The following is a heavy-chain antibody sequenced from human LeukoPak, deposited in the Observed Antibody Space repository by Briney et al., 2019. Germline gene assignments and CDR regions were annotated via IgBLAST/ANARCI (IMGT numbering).Heavy chain of an antibody. Sequence: GGSLRLSCAASGFTINSYAVSWVRQAPGRGLEWVANIKQDGSEKYYVDSVKGRFTISRDNAKNSLYLQMNSLRAEDAAVYYCAREPLHYYDSSGYNGYWGQGTLVTVSS. CDR2: IKQDGSEK. CDR3: AREPLHYYDSSGYNGY. D-gene: IGHD3-22*01. J-gene: IGHJ4*02. V-gene: IGHV3-7*01. CDR1: GFTINSYA.